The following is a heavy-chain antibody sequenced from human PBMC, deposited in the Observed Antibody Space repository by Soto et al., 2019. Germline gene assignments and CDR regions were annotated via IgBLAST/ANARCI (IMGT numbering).Heavy chain of an antibody. Sequence: PSETLSLTCTASGGSISSYYWSWIRQPPGKGLEWIGYIYYSGSTNYNPSLKSRVTISVDTSKNQFSLKLSSVTAADTAVYHCAGTYGDSIFDIWGQGTMVTVSS. CDR2: IYYSGST. CDR1: GGSISSYY. CDR3: AGTYGDSIFDI. V-gene: IGHV4-59*08. D-gene: IGHD4-17*01. J-gene: IGHJ3*02.